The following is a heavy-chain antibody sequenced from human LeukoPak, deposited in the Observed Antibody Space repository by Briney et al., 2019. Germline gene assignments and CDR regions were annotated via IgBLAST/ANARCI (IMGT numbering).Heavy chain of an antibody. CDR2: INPNSGST. Sequence: ASVKVSCKASGYTFTGYYMHWARQAPGQGLEWMGWINPNSGSTNYAQKFQGTVTMTRETSISTAYMELSRLRSDDTAVYYCARDTYYDILTGYPSNYMDVWGKGTTVTVSS. V-gene: IGHV1-2*02. CDR1: GYTFTGYY. J-gene: IGHJ6*03. D-gene: IGHD3-9*01. CDR3: ARDTYYDILTGYPSNYMDV.